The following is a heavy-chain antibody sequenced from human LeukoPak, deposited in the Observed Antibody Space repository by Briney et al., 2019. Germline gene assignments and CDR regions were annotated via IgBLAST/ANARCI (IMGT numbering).Heavy chain of an antibody. V-gene: IGHV4-61*02. J-gene: IGHJ4*02. CDR3: ARGPYCPIGVCYTTFFDY. CDR2: VYTSGST. CDR1: GGSISSGSYY. D-gene: IGHD2-8*01. Sequence: SETLSLTSTVSGGSISSGSYYWSWIRQPAGKGLEWIGRVYTSGSTNYNPSLKSRVTISVDTSKSQFSLKLSSVTAADTAVYYCARGPYCPIGVCYTTFFDYWGQGTLVTVSS.